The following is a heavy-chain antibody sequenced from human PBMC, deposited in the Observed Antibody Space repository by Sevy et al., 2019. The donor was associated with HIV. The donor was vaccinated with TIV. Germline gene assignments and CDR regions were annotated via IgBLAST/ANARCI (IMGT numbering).Heavy chain of an antibody. CDR2: IYYNGHI. CDR1: GGSITSLY. J-gene: IGHJ4*02. V-gene: IGHV4-59*08. Sequence: TLSLTCTVSGGSITSLYWNWIRQPPGKGLEWIANIYYNGHINYNPSLKSRVTLSLDTSKNQFSLRLSSVNAADTAMYYCAGENAWGRGYSWGQGTLVTVSS. CDR3: AGENAWGRGYS. D-gene: IGHD1-26*01.